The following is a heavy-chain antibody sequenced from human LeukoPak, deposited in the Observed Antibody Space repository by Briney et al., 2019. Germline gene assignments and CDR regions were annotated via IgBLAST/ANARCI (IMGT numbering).Heavy chain of an antibody. CDR1: GGSISSGTSF. Sequence: SETLSLTCAVSGGSISSGTSFWGWIRQPPGKGLEWIGSIYFTGYTYDSPALKSRLTLSIDTSKNQFSLMLSSVTAAGTAVYYCARGGNSDSPQFDYWGQGTLVSVSA. D-gene: IGHD4-23*01. J-gene: IGHJ4*02. CDR3: ARGGNSDSPQFDY. CDR2: IYFTGYT. V-gene: IGHV4-39*07.